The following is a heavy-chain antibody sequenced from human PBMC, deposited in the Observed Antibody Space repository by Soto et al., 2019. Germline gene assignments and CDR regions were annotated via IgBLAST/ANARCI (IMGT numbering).Heavy chain of an antibody. J-gene: IGHJ6*02. D-gene: IGHD6-19*01. CDR1: GFTFSSYA. CDR2: ISYDGSNK. CDR3: ARDLHSSGWYNSYGMDV. Sequence: QVQLVESGGGVVQPGRSLRLSCAASGFTFSSYAMHWVRQAPGKGLEWVAVISYDGSNKYYADSVKGRFTISRDNSKNTLYLQMNRLRAEDTAVYYCARDLHSSGWYNSYGMDVWGQGTTVTVSS. V-gene: IGHV3-30-3*01.